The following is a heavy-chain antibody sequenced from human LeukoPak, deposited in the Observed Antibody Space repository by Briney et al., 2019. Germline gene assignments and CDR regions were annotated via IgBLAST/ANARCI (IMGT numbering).Heavy chain of an antibody. J-gene: IGHJ4*02. Sequence: ASVKVSCKTSGYTFTSYGITWVRQAPGQGLEWMGIINPSGGSTSYAQKFQGRVTMTRDMSTSTVYMELSSLRSEDTAVYYCASGRNTGSYPLLEYWGQGTLVTVSS. CDR3: ASGRNTGSYPLLEY. CDR1: GYTFTSYG. V-gene: IGHV1-46*01. D-gene: IGHD1-26*01. CDR2: INPSGGST.